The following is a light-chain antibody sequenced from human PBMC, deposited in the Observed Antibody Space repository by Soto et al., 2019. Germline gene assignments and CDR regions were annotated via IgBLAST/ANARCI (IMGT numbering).Light chain of an antibody. CDR1: QSVSSN. CDR2: GAS. V-gene: IGKV3-15*01. CDR3: QQYNSWPPLT. Sequence: EIVMTQSAATLSVSPGERATLSCRASQSVSSNLAWYQQKPGQAPRLLIYGASTRATAIPARFSGSGSGTEFSLTISILQSEDFAVYYCQQYNSWPPLTFGQGTRLEIK. J-gene: IGKJ5*01.